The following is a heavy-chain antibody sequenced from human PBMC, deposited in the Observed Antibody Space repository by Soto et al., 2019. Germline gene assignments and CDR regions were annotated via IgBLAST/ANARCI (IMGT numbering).Heavy chain of an antibody. CDR2: ISYDGSNK. J-gene: IGHJ4*02. V-gene: IGHV3-30-3*01. CDR3: ARDREGVAVAGTLDY. D-gene: IGHD6-19*01. Sequence: QVQLVESGGGVVQPGRSLRLSCAASGFTFSSYAMHWVRQAPGKGLEWVAVISYDGSNKYYADSVKGRFTISRDNSKNTLYLQMNSLRAEDTAVYYCARDREGVAVAGTLDYWGQGTPVTVSS. CDR1: GFTFSSYA.